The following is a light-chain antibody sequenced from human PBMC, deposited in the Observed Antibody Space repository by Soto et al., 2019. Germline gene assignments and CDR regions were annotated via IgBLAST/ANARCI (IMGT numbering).Light chain of an antibody. CDR1: SSDVGGYNY. Sequence: QSALTQPRSVSRSPGQSVTISCTGTSSDVGGYNYVSWYQQHPGKAPKLMIYDVSKRPSGVPDRFSGSKSGNTASLTISGLQAEDEAAYYCCSYAGSYTWVFGTGTKVTVL. CDR3: CSYAGSYTWV. V-gene: IGLV2-11*01. J-gene: IGLJ1*01. CDR2: DVS.